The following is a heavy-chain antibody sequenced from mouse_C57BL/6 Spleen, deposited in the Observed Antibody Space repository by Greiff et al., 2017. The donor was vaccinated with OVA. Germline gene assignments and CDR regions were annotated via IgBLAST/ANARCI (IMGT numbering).Heavy chain of an antibody. V-gene: IGHV6-3*01. D-gene: IGHD2-3*01. Sequence: EVKLMESGGGLVQPGGSMKLSCVASGFTFSNYWMNWVRQSPEKGLEWVAQIRLKSDNYATHYAESVKGRFTISRDDSKSSVYLQMNNLMAEDTGIYYCSDGWFDVWGTGTTVTVSS. CDR3: SDGWFDV. CDR2: IRLKSDNYAT. J-gene: IGHJ1*03. CDR1: GFTFSNYW.